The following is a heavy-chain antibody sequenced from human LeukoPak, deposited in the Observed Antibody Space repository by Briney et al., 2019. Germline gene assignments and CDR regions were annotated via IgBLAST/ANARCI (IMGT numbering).Heavy chain of an antibody. CDR2: INHSGST. CDR1: GGSFSGYY. D-gene: IGHD1-26*01. V-gene: IGHV4-34*01. J-gene: IGHJ4*02. Sequence: PSETLSLTCAVYGGSFSGYYWSWIRQPPGKGLEWIGEINHSGSTNYNPSLESRVTISVDTSKNQFSLKLSSVTAADTAVYYCARHGSGSYRGIDYWGQGTLVTVSS. CDR3: ARHGSGSYRGIDY.